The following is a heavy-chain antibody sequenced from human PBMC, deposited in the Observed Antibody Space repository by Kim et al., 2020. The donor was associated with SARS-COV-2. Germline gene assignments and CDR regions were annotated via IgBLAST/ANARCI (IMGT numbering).Heavy chain of an antibody. CDR2: SSAYNGNT. J-gene: IGHJ4*02. D-gene: IGHD2-21*01. CDR3: ARVIPSETYFDY. CDR1: GYTFTSYG. V-gene: IGHV1-18*01. Sequence: ASVKVSCKASGYTFTSYGISWVRQAPGQGLEWMGWSSAYNGNTNYAQKLQGRVTMTTDTSTSTAYMELRSLRSDDTAVYYCARVIPSETYFDYWGQGTLVTVSS.